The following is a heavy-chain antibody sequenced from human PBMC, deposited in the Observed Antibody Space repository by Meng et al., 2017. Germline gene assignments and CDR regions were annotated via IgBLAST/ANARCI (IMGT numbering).Heavy chain of an antibody. CDR1: GYTFTSYA. J-gene: IGHJ3*02. CDR3: ARGTKTWERWLQLPLDAFDI. V-gene: IGHV1-3*01. D-gene: IGHD5-24*01. CDR2: INAGNGNT. Sequence: ASVKVSCKASGYTFTSYAMHWVRQAPGQRLEWMGWINAGNGNTKYSQKFQGRVTITRDTSASTAYMELSSLRSEDTAVYYCARGTKTWERWLQLPLDAFDIWGQGTMVTVSS.